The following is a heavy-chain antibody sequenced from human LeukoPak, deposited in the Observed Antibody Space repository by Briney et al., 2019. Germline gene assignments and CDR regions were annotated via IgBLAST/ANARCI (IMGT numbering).Heavy chain of an antibody. CDR1: GGTFSSYA. V-gene: IGHV1-69*05. J-gene: IGHJ4*02. Sequence: GASVKVSCKASGGTFSSYAISWVRQAPGQGLEWMGGIIPIFGTANYAQKFQGRVTITTDESTSTAYMELSSLRSEDTAVYYCARDSGPYYGDYDRCLDYWGQGTLVTVSS. CDR2: IIPIFGTA. CDR3: ARDSGPYYGDYDRCLDY. D-gene: IGHD4-17*01.